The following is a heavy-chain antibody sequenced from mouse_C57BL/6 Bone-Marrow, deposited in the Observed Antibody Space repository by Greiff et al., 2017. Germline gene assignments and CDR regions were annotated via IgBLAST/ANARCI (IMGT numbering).Heavy chain of an antibody. J-gene: IGHJ1*03. CDR3: ARGYFDV. V-gene: IGHV5-17*01. Sequence: EVMLVESGGGLVKPGGSLKLSCAASGFTFSDYGMHWVRQAPEKGLEWVAYISSGSSTIYYADTVKGRFTISRDNAKNTLFLKMTRLRSEDTAMYYGARGYFDVWGTGTTVTGSS. CDR1: GFTFSDYG. CDR2: ISSGSSTI.